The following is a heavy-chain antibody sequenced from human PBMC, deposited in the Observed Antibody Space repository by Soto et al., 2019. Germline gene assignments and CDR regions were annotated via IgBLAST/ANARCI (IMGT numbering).Heavy chain of an antibody. CDR2: IYYSGST. D-gene: IGHD3-22*01. CDR1: GGSISSGGYY. J-gene: IGHJ5*02. V-gene: IGHV4-31*03. CDR3: ARGLLDSGYYYSWFDP. Sequence: SETLSLTCTVSGGSISSGGYYWSWIRQHPGKGLEWIGYIYYSGSTYYNPSLKSRVTISVDTSKNQFSLKLSSVTAADTAVYYCARGLLDSGYYYSWFDPWGQGTLATVSS.